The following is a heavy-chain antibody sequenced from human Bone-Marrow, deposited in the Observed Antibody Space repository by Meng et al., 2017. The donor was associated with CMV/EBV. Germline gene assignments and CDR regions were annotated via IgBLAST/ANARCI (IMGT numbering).Heavy chain of an antibody. V-gene: IGHV4-31*03. Sequence: SETLSLTCTVSGGSISSGGYYWSWIRQHPGKGLEWIGYIYYSGSTYYNPSLKSRVTISVDTSKNQFSLKLSSVTAADTAVYYCARSGDTAMLGVYWGQGTLVTVSS. CDR1: GGSISSGGYY. CDR3: ARSGDTAMLGVY. J-gene: IGHJ4*02. D-gene: IGHD5-18*01. CDR2: IYYSGST.